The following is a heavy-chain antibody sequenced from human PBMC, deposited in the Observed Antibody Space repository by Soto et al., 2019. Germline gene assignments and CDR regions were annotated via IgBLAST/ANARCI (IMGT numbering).Heavy chain of an antibody. J-gene: IGHJ4*02. CDR1: GGSISSYY. Sequence: TLSLTCTVSGGSISSYYWSWIRQPPGKGLEWIGYIYYSGSTNYNPSLKSRVTISVDTSKNQFSLKLSSVTAADTAVYYCARNYDSSGYYPLVYWGQGTLVTVSS. CDR2: IYYSGST. D-gene: IGHD3-22*01. CDR3: ARNYDSSGYYPLVY. V-gene: IGHV4-59*01.